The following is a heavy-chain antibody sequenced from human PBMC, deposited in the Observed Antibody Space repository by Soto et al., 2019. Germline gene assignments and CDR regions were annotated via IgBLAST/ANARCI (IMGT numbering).Heavy chain of an antibody. CDR2: IYPGDSDT. V-gene: IGHV5-51*01. CDR3: ARRLRAAAVSDAFDI. J-gene: IGHJ3*02. D-gene: IGHD6-13*01. CDR1: GYSFTSYW. Sequence: GESLKISCKGSGYSFTSYWIGWVRQVPGKGLEWMGIIYPGDSDTRYSPSFQGQVTISADKSISTAYLQWSSLKASDTAMYYCARRLRAAAVSDAFDIWGQGTMVTVSS.